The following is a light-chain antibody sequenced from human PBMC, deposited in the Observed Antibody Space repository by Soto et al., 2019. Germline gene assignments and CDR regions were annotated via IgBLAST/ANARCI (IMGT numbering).Light chain of an antibody. Sequence: DIQMTQSPSTLSASVGARVPITRRASQSISTRLAWYQQRPGKAPKLLIYDASSLESGVPSRFSGSGSGTDFTLTISSLQPEDFATYFCQQYNTYPRTFGQGTKVDI. V-gene: IGKV1-5*01. CDR1: QSISTR. J-gene: IGKJ1*01. CDR3: QQYNTYPRT. CDR2: DAS.